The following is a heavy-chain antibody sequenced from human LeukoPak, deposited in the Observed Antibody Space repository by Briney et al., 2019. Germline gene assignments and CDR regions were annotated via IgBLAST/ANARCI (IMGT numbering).Heavy chain of an antibody. J-gene: IGHJ5*02. CDR3: ARGLKSAVGNYYDNTDYSVPTWFDP. CDR1: GYTSTSYV. V-gene: IGHV1-18*01. Sequence: ASAKDSSKASGYTSTSYVINSVRPAPGQRLEWVEWIIASNGKTSHAQKVQGRVTMTADTSTTTAHMELRSLTSDDTAVYYCARGLKSAVGNYYDNTDYSVPTWFDPWGQGTLVTVSS. D-gene: IGHD3-22*01. CDR2: IIASNGKT.